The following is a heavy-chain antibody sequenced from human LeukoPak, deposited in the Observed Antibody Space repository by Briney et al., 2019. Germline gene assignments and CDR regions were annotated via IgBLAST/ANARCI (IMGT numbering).Heavy chain of an antibody. CDR2: IYYTGSTS. CDR3: ARRDDSSNYPRFDY. V-gene: IGHV4-39*01. CDR1: GGSISISAYY. Sequence: SETLSLTCTVSGGSISISAYYWGWIRQPPGKGLEWIGNIYYTGSTSYHNPSLKSRVTISVDTSKNQFSLKLTSVTAADTAVYYCARRDDSSNYPRFDYWGQGILVTVSS. D-gene: IGHD3-22*01. J-gene: IGHJ4*02.